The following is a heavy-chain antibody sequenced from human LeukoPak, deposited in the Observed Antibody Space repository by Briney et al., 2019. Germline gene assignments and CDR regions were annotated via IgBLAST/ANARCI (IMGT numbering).Heavy chain of an antibody. V-gene: IGHV3-64*04. J-gene: IGHJ3*02. CDR2: ISSNGATT. Sequence: GGSLRLSCSASGFTFNRFYLHWVRQAPGKGLEFVSHISSNGATTYYADSVKGRFTISRDNSKNTLYLQMNSLRAEDTAVYYCARLRAEAFDIWGQGTMVTVSS. CDR1: GFTFNRFY. CDR3: ARLRAEAFDI. D-gene: IGHD4-17*01.